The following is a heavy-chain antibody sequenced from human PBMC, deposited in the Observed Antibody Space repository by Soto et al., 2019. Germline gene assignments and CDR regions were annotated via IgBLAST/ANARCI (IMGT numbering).Heavy chain of an antibody. J-gene: IGHJ3*01. CDR3: ARDPNGDYVGAFDF. V-gene: IGHV3-23*01. CDR1: GIIFRNYA. D-gene: IGHD4-17*01. CDR2: ITGGGDIT. Sequence: EVQVLESGGGLEQPGGSLRLSCVASGIIFRNYAMIWVRQAPGVGLEWVSAITGGGDITYYADSVKGRFTISRDNYNSTLYLHMNNLRADATAIYYCARDPNGDYVGAFDFWGQGIKVTVS.